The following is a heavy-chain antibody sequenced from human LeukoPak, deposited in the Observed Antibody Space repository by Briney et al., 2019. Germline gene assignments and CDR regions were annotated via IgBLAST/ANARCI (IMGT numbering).Heavy chain of an antibody. CDR3: ARQYIADYGDYDQGY. D-gene: IGHD4-17*01. V-gene: IGHV3-30-3*01. Sequence: PGGSLRLSCAASGFTFSSYAMHWVRQAPGKGLEWVAVISYDGSNKYYADSVKGRFTISRDNSKNTLYLQMNSLRAEDTAVYYCARQYIADYGDYDQGYWGQGTLVTVSS. J-gene: IGHJ4*02. CDR2: ISYDGSNK. CDR1: GFTFSSYA.